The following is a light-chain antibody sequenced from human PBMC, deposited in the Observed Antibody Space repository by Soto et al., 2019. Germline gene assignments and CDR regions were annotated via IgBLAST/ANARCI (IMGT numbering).Light chain of an antibody. J-gene: IGLJ1*01. CDR1: SSDVGGYNY. CDR3: QSYDSRLSAYV. CDR2: TNN. Sequence: QSVLTQPASVSGSPGQSITISCTGTSSDVGGYNYVSWYQQHPGKAPKLLVYTNNNRPSGVPDRFSGSKSDTSASLAITGLQAEDEADYYCQSYDSRLSAYVFGTGTKVTVL. V-gene: IGLV2-14*01.